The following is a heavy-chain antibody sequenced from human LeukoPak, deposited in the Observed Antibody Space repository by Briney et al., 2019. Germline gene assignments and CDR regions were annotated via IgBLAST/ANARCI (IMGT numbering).Heavy chain of an antibody. CDR3: ARHLTGYCSGGSCSSEGDY. CDR2: IYYSGST. D-gene: IGHD2-15*01. Sequence: GSLRLSCAASGFIVSSIYMSWVRQAPGKGLEWIGSIYYSGSTYYNPSLKSRVTISVDTSKNQFSLKLSSVTAADTAVYYCARHLTGYCSGGSCSSEGDYWGQGTLVTVSS. V-gene: IGHV4-39*01. J-gene: IGHJ4*02. CDR1: GFIVSSIY.